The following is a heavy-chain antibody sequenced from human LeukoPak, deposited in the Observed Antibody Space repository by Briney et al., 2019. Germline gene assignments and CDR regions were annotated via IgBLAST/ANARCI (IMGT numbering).Heavy chain of an antibody. D-gene: IGHD2-2*01. CDR3: ARGGGSGYCSSTSRKIPWFDP. J-gene: IGHJ5*02. Sequence: ASVKVSCKASGYTFTSYGISWVRQAPGQGLEWMGWISAYNGNTNYAQKLQGRVTMTTDTSTSTAYMELSSLRSDDTAGYYCARGGGSGYCSSTSRKIPWFDPWGQGTLVTVSS. V-gene: IGHV1-18*01. CDR2: ISAYNGNT. CDR1: GYTFTSYG.